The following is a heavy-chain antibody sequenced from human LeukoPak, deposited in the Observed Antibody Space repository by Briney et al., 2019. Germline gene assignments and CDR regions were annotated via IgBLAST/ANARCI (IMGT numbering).Heavy chain of an antibody. V-gene: IGHV3-30-3*01. CDR1: GLPFSSYA. CDR3: ARALGSGNTRASGY. J-gene: IGHJ4*02. D-gene: IGHD3-10*01. CDR2: ITSDGNTK. Sequence: PGRSLRLSCAASGLPFSSYALHWVRQAPGKGLEWVAVITSDGNTKYYAVSVKGRFSISRDNSKHTLYLQMDSLKPEDTAVYYCARALGSGNTRASGYWGQGTLVTVSS.